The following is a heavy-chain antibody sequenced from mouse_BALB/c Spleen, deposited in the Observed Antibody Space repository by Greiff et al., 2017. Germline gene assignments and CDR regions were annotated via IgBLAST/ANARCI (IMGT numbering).Heavy chain of an antibody. Sequence: EVQLQQSGPELVKPGASVKIPCTASGYTFTDYNMDWVKQSHGKSLEWIGDINPNNGGTIYNQKFKGKATLTVDKSSSTAYMELRSLTSEDTAVYYCARDYGSSYVTWFAYWGQGTLVTVSA. CDR3: ARDYGSSYVTWFAY. CDR2: INPNNGGT. J-gene: IGHJ3*01. V-gene: IGHV1-18*01. D-gene: IGHD1-1*01. CDR1: GYTFTDYN.